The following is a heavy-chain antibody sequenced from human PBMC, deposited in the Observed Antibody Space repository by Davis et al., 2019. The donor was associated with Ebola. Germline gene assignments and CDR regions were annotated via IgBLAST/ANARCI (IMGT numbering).Heavy chain of an antibody. D-gene: IGHD1-26*01. CDR1: GYTFTSYG. CDR2: ISAYNGQI. V-gene: IGHV1-18*01. Sequence: AASVKVSCKTSGYTFTSYGISWLRQAPGQGLEWMGWISAYNGQIKYAQKFQGRVTMTTDTSTSTGYMELSSLRSEDTAVFYCVTGSRREIEYLYQWGQGTLVTVSS. J-gene: IGHJ1*01. CDR3: VTGSRREIEYLYQ.